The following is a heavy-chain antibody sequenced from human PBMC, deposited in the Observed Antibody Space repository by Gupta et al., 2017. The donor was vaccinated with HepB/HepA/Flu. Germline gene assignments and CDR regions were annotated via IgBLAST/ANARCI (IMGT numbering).Heavy chain of an antibody. D-gene: IGHD6-6*01. CDR3: ARETYTSSSAFDF. Sequence: EVQLVEIGGELVQPGGSLRLTCAASGFIFSNYWMSWVRQAPGKGLEWVANIKQDGSVKYYGDSAKGRFTISRDNAKRSLYLQINSLRVDDTAVYYCARETYTSSSAFDFWGQGTLVTVAS. J-gene: IGHJ4*02. CDR1: GFIFSNYW. V-gene: IGHV3-7*01. CDR2: IKQDGSVK.